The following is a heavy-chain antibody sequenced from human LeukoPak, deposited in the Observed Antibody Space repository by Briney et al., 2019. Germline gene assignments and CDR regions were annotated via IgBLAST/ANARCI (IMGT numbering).Heavy chain of an antibody. D-gene: IGHD5-24*01. CDR2: ITSYTGYM. CDR1: GYSFTSYW. V-gene: IGHV3-21*06. J-gene: IGHJ4*02. CDR3: ARHGDNSYSFDH. Sequence: GESLKISCKGSGYSFTSYWIGWVRQAPGKGLEWISPITSYTGYMFYADSVKGRFTISRDNAMNSLFLQMTNLRAEDTAVYYCARHGDNSYSFDHWGQGVLVTVSS.